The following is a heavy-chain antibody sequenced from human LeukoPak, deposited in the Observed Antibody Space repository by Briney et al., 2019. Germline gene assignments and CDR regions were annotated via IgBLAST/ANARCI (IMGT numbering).Heavy chain of an antibody. D-gene: IGHD6-19*01. CDR1: GFTFNTHG. Sequence: GGSLRLSCTASGFTFNTHGMHWVRQVPGKGLEWVTLISPDGSKKYYADSVKGRFTISRDNSKNTVYLQMNSLKTEDTAIYYCAKVRSSGWHEPYHYYGMDVWGQGTTVIVSS. CDR3: AKVRSSGWHEPYHYYGMDV. V-gene: IGHV3-30*18. CDR2: ISPDGSKK. J-gene: IGHJ6*02.